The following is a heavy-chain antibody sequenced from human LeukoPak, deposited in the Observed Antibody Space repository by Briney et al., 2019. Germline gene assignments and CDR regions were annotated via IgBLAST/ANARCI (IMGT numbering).Heavy chain of an antibody. CDR3: AGSYYDEVDY. D-gene: IGHD3-22*01. J-gene: IGHJ4*02. Sequence: PSETLSLTCTVSGGSISSYYWSWIRQPPGEGLEWIGYIYYSGSTNYNPSLKSRVTISVDTSKNQFSLKLSSVTAANTAVYYCAGSYYDEVDYWGQGTLVTVSS. CDR1: GGSISSYY. CDR2: IYYSGST. V-gene: IGHV4-59*01.